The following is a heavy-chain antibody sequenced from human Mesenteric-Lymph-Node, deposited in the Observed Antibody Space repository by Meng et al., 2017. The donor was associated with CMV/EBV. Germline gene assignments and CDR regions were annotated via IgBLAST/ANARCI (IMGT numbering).Heavy chain of an antibody. CDR2: ICYDGSNK. V-gene: IGHV3-33*06. CDR1: GFTFSSYG. D-gene: IGHD3-3*01. Sequence: GESLKISCAASGFTFSSYGMHWVRQAPGKGLEWVAVICYDGSNKYSADSVKCQFTISRDNSKNTLYLQMNSLRAEDTAVYYCAKVFWSGYEFLDYWGQGTLVTVSS. J-gene: IGHJ4*01. CDR3: AKVFWSGYEFLDY.